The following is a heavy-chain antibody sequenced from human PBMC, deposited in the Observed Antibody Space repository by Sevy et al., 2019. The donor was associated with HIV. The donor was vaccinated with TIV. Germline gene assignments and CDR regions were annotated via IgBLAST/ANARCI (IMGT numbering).Heavy chain of an antibody. J-gene: IGHJ5*02. V-gene: IGHV3-30*02. CDR1: GFTFCSYG. CDR2: IRYDGSDK. CDR3: AKDLTPYSSSSDNWYDP. Sequence: GGSLRLSCAASGFTFCSYGMHWVRQAPGKGLEWVAFIRYDGSDKYYADSVKGRFTISRDNSKNTLYLQMNSLRAEDTAVYYCAKDLTPYSSSSDNWYDPWGQGTLVTVSS. D-gene: IGHD6-6*01.